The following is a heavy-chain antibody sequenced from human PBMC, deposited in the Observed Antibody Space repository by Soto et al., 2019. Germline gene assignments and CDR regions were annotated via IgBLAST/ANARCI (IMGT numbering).Heavy chain of an antibody. CDR3: ARDLLDTTVDYYFDY. V-gene: IGHV4-30-4*08. J-gene: IGHJ4*02. CDR2: IYYSGST. CDR1: GGSISSGGYY. Sequence: SETLSLTCTVSGGSISSGGYYWSWIRQHPGKGLEWIGYIYYSGSTYYNPSLKSRVTISIDTSKNQFSLELRSVTAADTAVYYCARDLLDTTVDYYFDYWGPGRLVTVSS. D-gene: IGHD4-17*01.